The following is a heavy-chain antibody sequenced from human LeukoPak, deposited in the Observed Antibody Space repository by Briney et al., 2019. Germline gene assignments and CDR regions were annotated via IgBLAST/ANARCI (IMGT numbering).Heavy chain of an antibody. CDR1: GYTFTGYY. CDR3: ARDLRQQLVRDYHYGMDV. D-gene: IGHD6-13*01. Sequence: GASVKVSCKASGYTFTGYYMHWVRQAPGQGLEWMGWINPNSGGTNYAQKFQGRVTMTRDTSISTAYMELSRLRSDDTAVYYCARDLRQQLVRDYHYGMDVWGQGTTVTVSS. V-gene: IGHV1-2*02. CDR2: INPNSGGT. J-gene: IGHJ6*02.